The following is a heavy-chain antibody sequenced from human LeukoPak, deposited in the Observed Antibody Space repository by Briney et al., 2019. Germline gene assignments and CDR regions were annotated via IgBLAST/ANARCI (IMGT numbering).Heavy chain of an antibody. D-gene: IGHD3-22*01. CDR1: GFTFSSYG. V-gene: IGHV3-30*02. CDR3: ARDFYDTSGYYYDY. J-gene: IGHJ4*02. CDR2: IRYDGSNK. Sequence: GALRLSCAASGFTFSSYGMHWVRQAPGKGLEWVAFIRYDGSNKYYADSLKGRFTISRDNAKNSLYLQMNSLRAEDTAVYYCARDFYDTSGYYYDYWGQGTLVTVSS.